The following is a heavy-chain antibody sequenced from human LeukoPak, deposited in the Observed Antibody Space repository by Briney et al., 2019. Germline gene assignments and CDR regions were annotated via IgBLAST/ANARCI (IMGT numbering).Heavy chain of an antibody. J-gene: IGHJ6*03. CDR3: ASPIYCTNGVCSPGGYYYMDV. Sequence: ASVKVSCKASGYTFTSYYMHWVRQAPGQGLEWMGIINPSGGSTSYAQKFQGRVTMTRDTSTSTVYMELSSLRFEDTAVYYCASPIYCTNGVCSPGGYYYMDVWGKGTTVTVSS. CDR2: INPSGGST. D-gene: IGHD2-8*01. CDR1: GYTFTSYY. V-gene: IGHV1-46*03.